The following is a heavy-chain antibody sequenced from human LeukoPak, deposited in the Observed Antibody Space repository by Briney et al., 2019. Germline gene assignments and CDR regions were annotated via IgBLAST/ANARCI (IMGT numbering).Heavy chain of an antibody. J-gene: IGHJ4*02. CDR1: GFTFNSYT. Sequence: GGSLRLSCAASGFTFNSYTMSWVRQAPGKGLEWVSVISPTGFTTLHTDSVKGRFIISRDNSKSMLYLQMDGLRAEDTAIYYCTTDTWYSAGHWGQGTLVTVSS. CDR3: TTDTWYSAGH. V-gene: IGHV3-23*01. CDR2: ISPTGFTT. D-gene: IGHD2-15*01.